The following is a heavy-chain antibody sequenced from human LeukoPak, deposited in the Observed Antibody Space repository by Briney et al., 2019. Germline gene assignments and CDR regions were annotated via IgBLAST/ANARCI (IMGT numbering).Heavy chain of an antibody. V-gene: IGHV4-34*01. CDR3: ARGGVGRGRLVRYYMDV. CDR1: GGSFYGYY. CDR2: INHSGRN. Sequence: SETLSLTCAVYGGSFYGYYWSWMRQPPGKGLEGIGEINHSGRNNYHPSLKSRVTISVETSKNPFSLKSSSVTAAETAVYYCARGGVGRGRLVRYYMDVWGKGTTVTVSS. J-gene: IGHJ6*03. D-gene: IGHD6-19*01.